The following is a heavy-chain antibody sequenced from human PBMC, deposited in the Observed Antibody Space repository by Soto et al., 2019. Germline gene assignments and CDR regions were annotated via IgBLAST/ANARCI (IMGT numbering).Heavy chain of an antibody. D-gene: IGHD4-17*01. Sequence: QVQLQESGPGLVKPSQTLSLTCTVSGVSISSGGYYWSWIRQHPGKGLEWIGYIYYSGSTYYNPSLKSRVTISVDTSNNQFSLKLSSVTAADTAVYCCAREGEYGDYQAVNSWGQGTLVTVSS. CDR3: AREGEYGDYQAVNS. J-gene: IGHJ4*02. CDR1: GVSISSGGYY. V-gene: IGHV4-31*03. CDR2: IYYSGST.